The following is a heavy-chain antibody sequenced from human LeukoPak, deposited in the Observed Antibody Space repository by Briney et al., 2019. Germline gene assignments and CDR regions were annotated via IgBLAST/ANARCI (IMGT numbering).Heavy chain of an antibody. CDR1: GGTFSSYA. CDR3: AGTGDSVTRFDY. D-gene: IGHD7-27*01. J-gene: IGHJ4*02. CDR2: INPSGGST. V-gene: IGHV1-46*01. Sequence: ASVKVSCKASGGTFSSYAISWVRQAPGQGLEWMGIINPSGGSTSYAQKFQGRVTMTRDTSTSTVYMELSSLRSEDTAVYYCAGTGDSVTRFDYWGQGTLVTVSS.